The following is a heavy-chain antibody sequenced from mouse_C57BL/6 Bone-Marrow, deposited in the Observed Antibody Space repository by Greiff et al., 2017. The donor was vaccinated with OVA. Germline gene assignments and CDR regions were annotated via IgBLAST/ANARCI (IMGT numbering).Heavy chain of an antibody. J-gene: IGHJ4*01. CDR2: IDPSDSET. V-gene: IGHV1-52*01. CDR3: ARGRGRRAMDY. Sequence: VKLQQPGAELVRPGSSVKLSCKASGYTFTSYWMHWVKQRPIQGLEWIGNIDPSDSETHYNQKFKDKATLTVDKSSSTAYMQLSSLTSEDSAVYYCARGRGRRAMDYWGQGTSVTVSS. CDR1: GYTFTSYW.